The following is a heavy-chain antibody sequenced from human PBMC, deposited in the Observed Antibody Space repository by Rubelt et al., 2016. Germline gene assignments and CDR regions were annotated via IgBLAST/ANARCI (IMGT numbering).Heavy chain of an antibody. CDR2: IGTAGDT. Sequence: ATGKGLEWVSAIGTAGDTYYPGSVKGRFTISRDNSKNTLYLQMNSLRAEDTAVYYCARGPSWGQGTLVTVSS. V-gene: IGHV3-13*01. J-gene: IGHJ5*02. CDR3: ARGPS.